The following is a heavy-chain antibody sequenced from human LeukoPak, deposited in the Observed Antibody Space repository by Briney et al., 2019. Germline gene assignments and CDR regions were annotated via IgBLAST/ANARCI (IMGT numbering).Heavy chain of an antibody. Sequence: GSLRLSCAASGFTFSTYAMSWVRQAPGKGLEWVSGISGGGNNAYYADSVKGRFTISRDNSKNTLYLQMNSLRAEDTAVYYCAKGSGLRFLEWLLYLDYWGQGTLVTVSS. CDR3: AKGSGLRFLEWLLYLDY. CDR2: ISGGGNNA. CDR1: GFTFSTYA. D-gene: IGHD3-3*01. V-gene: IGHV3-23*01. J-gene: IGHJ4*02.